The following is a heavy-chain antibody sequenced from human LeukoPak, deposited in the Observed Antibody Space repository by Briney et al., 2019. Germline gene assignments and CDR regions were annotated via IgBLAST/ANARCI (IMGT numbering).Heavy chain of an antibody. CDR2: IDRNGDST. V-gene: IGHV3-20*04. CDR1: GFTFDDYG. Sequence: GGSLRLSCAASGFTFDDYGMSWVRQAPGKGLEWVSGIDRNGDSTGYADSVEGRFTISRDNAKNSLYLQMDSLRAEDTALYYCARVKKTMVRGVIAPGAFDIWGQGTMVTVSS. CDR3: ARVKKTMVRGVIAPGAFDI. J-gene: IGHJ3*02. D-gene: IGHD3-10*01.